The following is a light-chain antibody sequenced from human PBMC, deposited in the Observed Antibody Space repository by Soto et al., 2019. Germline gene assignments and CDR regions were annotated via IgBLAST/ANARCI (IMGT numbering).Light chain of an antibody. Sequence: EIVLTQSPGTLSLSPGERATLSCRADRSVSDTLLTSFQQKPGQAPRPLIFGTSNRAPGIPATFSGSGSGADFTLTTSRLEPDDFAAYYCQHYGDSSWTFGQGTKVEIK. V-gene: IGKV3-20*01. CDR3: QHYGDSSWT. J-gene: IGKJ1*01. CDR1: RSVSDTL. CDR2: GTS.